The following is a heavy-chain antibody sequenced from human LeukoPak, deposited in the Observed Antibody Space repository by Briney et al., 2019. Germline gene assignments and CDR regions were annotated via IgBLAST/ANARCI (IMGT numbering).Heavy chain of an antibody. Sequence: PSETLSLTCTVSGGSISSAGFYWSWIRQHPGKGLESIGYIYYSGNTYYNPSLKSRVTISVDTSKNQFSLKLSSVTAADTAVYYCARDRGAGTTTFDYWGQGTLVTISS. CDR2: IYYSGNT. D-gene: IGHD1-1*01. CDR3: ARDRGAGTTTFDY. V-gene: IGHV4-31*03. CDR1: GGSISSAGFY. J-gene: IGHJ4*02.